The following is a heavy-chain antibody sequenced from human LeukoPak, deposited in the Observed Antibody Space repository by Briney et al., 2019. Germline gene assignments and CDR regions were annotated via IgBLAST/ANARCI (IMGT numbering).Heavy chain of an antibody. Sequence: ASVKVSCKASGYTFTNYDINWVRQATGQGLEWMGWMGSNSGDTGYAQKFQDRVTMTRDTFISTAYMELNNVRSEDTAVYYCVRGPPNWGLDVWGQGATVTVSS. D-gene: IGHD7-27*01. J-gene: IGHJ6*02. CDR3: VRGPPNWGLDV. V-gene: IGHV1-8*01. CDR1: GYTFTNYD. CDR2: MGSNSGDT.